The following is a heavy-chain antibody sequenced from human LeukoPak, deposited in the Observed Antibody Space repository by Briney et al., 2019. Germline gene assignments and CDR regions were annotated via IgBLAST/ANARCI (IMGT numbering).Heavy chain of an antibody. CDR3: ARVSVGATYFRAFDI. CDR2: INPSGGSP. CDR1: GYTFTSYG. Sequence: SVKVSCKASGYTFTSYGISWVRQAPGQGLEWMGIINPSGGSPSYAQKIQGRVTMTRDTSTSTVYMELSSLRSEDTAGYYYARVSVGATYFRAFDIWGQGTMVTVSS. D-gene: IGHD1-26*01. J-gene: IGHJ3*02. V-gene: IGHV1-46*01.